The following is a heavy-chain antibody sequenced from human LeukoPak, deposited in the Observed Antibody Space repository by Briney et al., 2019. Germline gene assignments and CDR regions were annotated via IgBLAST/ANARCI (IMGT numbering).Heavy chain of an antibody. CDR2: IKQDGSEK. V-gene: IGHV3-7*01. D-gene: IGHD2-2*01. Sequence: PGGSLRLSCAASGFTFSSYWMSWVRQAPGKGLEWVANIKQDGSEKYYVDSVKGRFTISRDNAKNSLYLQMNSLRAEDTAVYYCARGPLPAAPTFFDYWGQGTLVTVSS. J-gene: IGHJ4*02. CDR1: GFTFSSYW. CDR3: ARGPLPAAPTFFDY.